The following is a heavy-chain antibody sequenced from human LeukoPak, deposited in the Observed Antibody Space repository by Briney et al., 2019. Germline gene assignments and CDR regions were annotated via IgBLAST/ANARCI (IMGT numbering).Heavy chain of an antibody. V-gene: IGHV3-30*07. Sequence: GGSLRLSCAASGFTFSSCAMSWVRQAPGKGLEWVAVISYDGSKKFYADSVKGRFTISRDKLNDMLYLQMSSLRDDDTGVYYCTRSGRGAFFKAYFDYWGQGTLVTVSS. CDR1: GFTFSSCA. D-gene: IGHD2/OR15-2a*01. CDR2: ISYDGSKK. CDR3: TRSGRGAFFKAYFDY. J-gene: IGHJ4*02.